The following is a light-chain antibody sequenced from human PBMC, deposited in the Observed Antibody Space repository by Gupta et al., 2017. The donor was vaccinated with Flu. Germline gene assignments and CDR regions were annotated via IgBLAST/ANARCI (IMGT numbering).Light chain of an antibody. J-gene: IGLJ2*01. CDR2: END. CDR3: QSFDSSDQV. Sequence: NFILTQPHSVSESPGKTVTISCTRSSGSIASNYVQWYQQRPVSTPTPVIYENDHRPSGVPDRFSGSIDSSSNSASLTISGLKTEDEADYYCQSFDSSDQVFGRGTKLTVL. CDR1: SGSIASNY. V-gene: IGLV6-57*01.